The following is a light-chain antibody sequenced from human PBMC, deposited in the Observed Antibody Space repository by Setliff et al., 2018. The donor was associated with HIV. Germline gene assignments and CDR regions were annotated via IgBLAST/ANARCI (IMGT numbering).Light chain of an antibody. CDR2: EVS. CDR3: SSYTSSSTLDVL. Sequence: QSALTQPASVSGSPGQSITISCTGTSSDVGSYNLVSWYQQHPGKAPKLMIYEVSKRPSGVSNRFSGSKSGNTASLTISGLQADDEADYYCSSYTSSSTLDVLFGGGTKVTVL. V-gene: IGLV2-14*02. J-gene: IGLJ3*02. CDR1: SSDVGSYNL.